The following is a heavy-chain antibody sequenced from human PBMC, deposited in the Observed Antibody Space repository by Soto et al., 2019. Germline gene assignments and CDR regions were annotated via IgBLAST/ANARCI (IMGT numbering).Heavy chain of an antibody. CDR2: TYYRSTRWYN. CDR3: AGTTSLQWYYMDV. Sequence: PSQTLSLTCAISGDSVSSNSAAWNCIRQSPSRGLEWLGRTYYRSTRWYNDYAVSVKSRIAVNPDTSKNQFSLHLNSVTPEDTAVSYCAGTTSLQWYYMDVWDKGTTVTVSS. J-gene: IGHJ6*03. D-gene: IGHD1-7*01. CDR1: GDSVSSNSAA. V-gene: IGHV6-1*01.